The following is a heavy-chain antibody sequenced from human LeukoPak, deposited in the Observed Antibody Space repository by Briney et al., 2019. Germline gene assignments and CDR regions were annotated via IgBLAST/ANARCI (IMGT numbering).Heavy chain of an antibody. CDR1: GGSISRGDYY. CDR3: ASSRRYYYGSSGYYAFDI. V-gene: IGHV4-30-4*08. Sequence: SETLSLTCTVSGGSISRGDYYWSWIRQPPGKALEWIGYIYYSGSTYYNPSLKSRVTISVDTSKIHFSLKLSSVTAADTALYYCASSRRYYYGSSGYYAFDIWGQGTMVTVSS. CDR2: IYYSGST. J-gene: IGHJ3*02. D-gene: IGHD3-22*01.